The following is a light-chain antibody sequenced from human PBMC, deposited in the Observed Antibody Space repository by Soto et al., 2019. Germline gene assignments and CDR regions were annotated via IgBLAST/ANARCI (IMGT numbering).Light chain of an antibody. Sequence: EIVMTQSPATLSVSPGERGTLSCRASKSFSSNLAWYQQKPGQAPRLLIYGASSRATGIPARFSGSGSGTEFTLTISSLQSEDFAVYYCQQYNNWPWTFGQGTKVEIK. V-gene: IGKV3-15*01. CDR2: GAS. CDR1: KSFSSN. CDR3: QQYNNWPWT. J-gene: IGKJ1*01.